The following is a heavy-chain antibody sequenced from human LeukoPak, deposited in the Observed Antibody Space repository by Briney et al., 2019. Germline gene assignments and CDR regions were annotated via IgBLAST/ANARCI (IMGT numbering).Heavy chain of an antibody. D-gene: IGHD3-10*01. Sequence: GASVKVSCKASGGTFSSYAISWVRQAPGQGLEWMGRIIPILGIANYAQKFQGRVTITADKSTSTAYMELSSLRSEDTAVYYCAGSGSHLHDAFDIWGQGTMVTVSS. CDR2: IIPILGIA. CDR1: GGTFSSYA. V-gene: IGHV1-69*04. J-gene: IGHJ3*02. CDR3: AGSGSHLHDAFDI.